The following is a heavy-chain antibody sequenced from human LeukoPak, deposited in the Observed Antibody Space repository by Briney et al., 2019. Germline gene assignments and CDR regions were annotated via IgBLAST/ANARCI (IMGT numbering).Heavy chain of an antibody. J-gene: IGHJ6*03. CDR1: GGSISRYY. D-gene: IGHD2-2*01. V-gene: IGHV4-59*01. CDR2: IYYSGST. Sequence: SETLSLTCTVSGGSISRYYWSWIRQPPGKGLERIGYIYYSGSTNYNPSLKSRVTISVDTSKNQFSLKLSSVTAADTAVYYCARGGDIVVVSAAIDYYYYYYMDVWGKGTTVTVSS. CDR3: ARGGDIVVVSAAIDYYYYYYMDV.